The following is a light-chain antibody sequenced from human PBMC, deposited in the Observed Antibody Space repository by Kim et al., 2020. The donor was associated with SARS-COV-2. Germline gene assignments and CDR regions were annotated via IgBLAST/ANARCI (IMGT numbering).Light chain of an antibody. CDR1: SLRSYY. V-gene: IGLV3-19*01. J-gene: IGLJ2*01. CDR2: GKN. Sequence: SSELTQDPAVSVALGQTVRITCQGDSLRSYYASWYQQKPGQAPVLVIYGKNNRPSGIPDRFSGSSSGNTASLTITGAQAEDEADYYCNSRDSSGKHPVAFGGGTKLTVL. CDR3: NSRDSSGKHPVA.